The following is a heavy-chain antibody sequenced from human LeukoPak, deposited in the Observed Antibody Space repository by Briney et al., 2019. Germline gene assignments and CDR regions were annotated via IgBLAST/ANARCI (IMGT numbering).Heavy chain of an antibody. V-gene: IGHV3-21*01. CDR3: ARVGRGYSYGY. CDR1: GFTFSSYS. CDR2: ISSSSS. D-gene: IGHD5-18*01. J-gene: IGHJ4*02. Sequence: PGGSLRLSCAASGFTFSSYSMNWVRQAPGKGLEWVSSISSSSSYYADSVKGRFTISRDNAKNSLYLQMNSLRAEDTAVYYCARVGRGYSYGYWGQGTLVTVSS.